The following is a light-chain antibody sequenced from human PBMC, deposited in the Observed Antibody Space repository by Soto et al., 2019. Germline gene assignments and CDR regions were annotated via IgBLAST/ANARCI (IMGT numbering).Light chain of an antibody. CDR3: QHYDYSTAT. V-gene: IGKV3-20*01. CDR1: QSVSSNL. J-gene: IGKJ1*01. Sequence: EIVLTQSPGTLSLSPGERATLSCRASQSVSSNLVAWYQQKPGQAPRLFIYGASSRATGLPDRFSGSGSGTDFTLTISRLEPEDFAVYYCQHYDYSTATFGQGTKVEIK. CDR2: GAS.